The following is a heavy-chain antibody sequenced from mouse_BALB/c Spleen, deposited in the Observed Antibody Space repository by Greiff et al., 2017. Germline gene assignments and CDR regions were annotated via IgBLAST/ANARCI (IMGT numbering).Heavy chain of an antibody. CDR2: ISDGGSYT. CDR1: GFTFSDYY. CDR3: ARRGGYDRDYFDY. Sequence: EVKLVESGGGLVKPGGSLKLSCAASGFTFSDYYMYWVRQTPEKRLEWVATISDGGSYTYYPDSVKGRFTISRDNAKNNLYLQMSSLKSEDTAMYYCARRGGYDRDYFDYWGQGTTLTVSS. J-gene: IGHJ2*01. D-gene: IGHD2-2*01. V-gene: IGHV5-4*02.